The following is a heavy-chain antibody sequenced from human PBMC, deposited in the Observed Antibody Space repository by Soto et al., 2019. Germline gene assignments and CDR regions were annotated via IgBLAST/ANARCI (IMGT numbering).Heavy chain of an antibody. V-gene: IGHV5-51*01. CDR2: IYPGDSDT. D-gene: IGHD4-17*01. J-gene: IGHJ6*02. CDR1: GYIFTLYW. Sequence: WESLKISCKASGYIFTLYWIGWARQMPGKGLEWMGIIYPGDSDTRYSPSFQGQVTISADKSISTASLQWSSLKASDTAVYYCARQSPTPGYYYFSYGMDVWGQGTTVTVSS. CDR3: ARQSPTPGYYYFSYGMDV.